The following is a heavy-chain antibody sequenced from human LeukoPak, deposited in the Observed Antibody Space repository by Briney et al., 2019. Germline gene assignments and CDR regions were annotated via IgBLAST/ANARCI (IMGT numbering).Heavy chain of an antibody. CDR3: ARGESSSDKFYYFDY. Sequence: GGSLRLSCAASGFTFRSYAMNWVRQAPGKGLEWVSGISGSGGGTYYADSVKGRFTISRDNSKNTLYLQMNSLRAEDTAVYYCARGESSSDKFYYFDYWGQGTLVTVSS. CDR2: ISGSGGGT. V-gene: IGHV3-23*01. J-gene: IGHJ4*02. CDR1: GFTFRSYA. D-gene: IGHD6-6*01.